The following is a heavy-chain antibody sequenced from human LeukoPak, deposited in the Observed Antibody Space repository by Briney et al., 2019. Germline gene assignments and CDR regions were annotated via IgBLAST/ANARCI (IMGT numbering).Heavy chain of an antibody. CDR1: GYTFTKEA. V-gene: IGHV1-18*01. D-gene: IGHD3-22*01. CDR3: EHYDSSAQTYP. J-gene: IGHJ5*02. CDR2: ISAYNGDT. Sequence: ASVKVSCKASGYTFTKEAISWVRQAPGKGLEWMGWISAYNGDTHYAEKFKGRVTMTTDPSTSTAYMELSSLRSEDTAVYYCEHYDSSAQTYPWGQGTLVTVSS.